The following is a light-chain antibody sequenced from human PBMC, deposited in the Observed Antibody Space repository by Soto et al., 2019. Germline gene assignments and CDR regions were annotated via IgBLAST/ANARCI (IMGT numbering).Light chain of an antibody. V-gene: IGKV3-20*01. J-gene: IGKJ1*01. CDR3: QQYAASPRT. CDR2: GAS. CDR1: QSVSNNY. Sequence: EIVLTQSPGTLSLSPRERATLSCRASQSVSNNYLAWYQHRPGQAPRLLIYGASTRAPGIPDRFSGSGSGTDFTLTISRLEPADFAVYYCQQYAASPRTFGQGTQVEV.